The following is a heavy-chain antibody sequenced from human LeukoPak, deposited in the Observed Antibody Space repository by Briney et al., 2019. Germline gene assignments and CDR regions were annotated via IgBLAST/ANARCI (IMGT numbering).Heavy chain of an antibody. D-gene: IGHD4-17*01. CDR2: IYYSGST. CDR1: GGSIISSSYY. V-gene: IGHV4-39*01. CDR3: ASHRTPGDYFDY. Sequence: SETLSLTCTVSGGSIISSSYYWGWIRQPPGKGLEWIGSIYYSGSTYYNPSLKSRVTISVDTSKNQFSLKLSSVTAADTAVYYCASHRTPGDYFDYWGQGTLVTVSS. J-gene: IGHJ4*02.